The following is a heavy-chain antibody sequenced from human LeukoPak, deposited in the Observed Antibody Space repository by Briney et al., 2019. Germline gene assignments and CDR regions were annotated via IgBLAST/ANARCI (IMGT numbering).Heavy chain of an antibody. D-gene: IGHD3-10*01. Sequence: PGGSLRLSCAASGFTFSSYSMNWVRQAPGKGLEWVSAISGSGGSTYYADSVKGRFTISRDNSKNTLYLQMNSLRAEDTAVYYCAKVTARRIITMVRGVINGWFDPWGQGTLVTVSS. CDR1: GFTFSSYS. CDR3: AKVTARRIITMVRGVINGWFDP. J-gene: IGHJ5*02. V-gene: IGHV3-23*01. CDR2: ISGSGGST.